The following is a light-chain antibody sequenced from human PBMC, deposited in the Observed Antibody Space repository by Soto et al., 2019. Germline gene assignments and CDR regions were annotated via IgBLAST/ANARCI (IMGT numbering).Light chain of an antibody. CDR1: HSGSTY. V-gene: IGKV3-11*01. J-gene: IGKJ4*01. CDR3: HQHTNWPLA. Sequence: VRTRAQATLAVSPGEGATLSCRASHSGSTYLAWYQQNPGKTPRLLIYDASTRATGIPARFSGSGSGTDFTLNISSLEPEDFAVYSCHQHTNWPLAFGGGTKVDSK. CDR2: DAS.